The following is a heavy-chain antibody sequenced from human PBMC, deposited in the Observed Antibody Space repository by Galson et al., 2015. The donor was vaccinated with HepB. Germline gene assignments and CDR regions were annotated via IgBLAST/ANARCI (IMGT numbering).Heavy chain of an antibody. D-gene: IGHD2/OR15-2a*01. V-gene: IGHV3-30*18. CDR2: ISYDGSNK. Sequence: SLRLSCAASGFTFSSYGMHWVRQAPGKGLEWVAVISYDGSNKYYADSVKGRFTISRDNSKNTLYLQMNSLRAEDTAVYYCAKDQIYGIAYGMDVWGQGTTVTVSS. J-gene: IGHJ6*02. CDR1: GFTFSSYG. CDR3: AKDQIYGIAYGMDV.